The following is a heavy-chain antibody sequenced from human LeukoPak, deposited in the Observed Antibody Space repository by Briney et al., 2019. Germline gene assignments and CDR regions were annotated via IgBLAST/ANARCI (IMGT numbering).Heavy chain of an antibody. CDR1: GFIVSDIY. Sequence: SGGSLRLSCGGSGFIVSDIYMSWVRQAPGKGLEWVSVIYSGGSTYYADSVKGRFTISRDESKNTLFLDMNSLTVENTAVYYCARARIVDTGMYTEDYWGQGTLVTVSS. CDR2: IYSGGST. CDR3: ARARIVDTGMYTEDY. V-gene: IGHV3-66*01. D-gene: IGHD5-18*01. J-gene: IGHJ4*02.